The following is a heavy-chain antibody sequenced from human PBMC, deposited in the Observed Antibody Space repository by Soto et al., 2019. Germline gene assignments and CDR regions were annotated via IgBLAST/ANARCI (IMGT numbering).Heavy chain of an antibody. D-gene: IGHD1-26*01. CDR1: VLRFSYNF. CDR2: INRRSTYT. V-gene: IGHV3-11*03. Sequence: PGGSLRLACAASVLRFSYNFMIWIRQAPGKGLEFVSYINRRSTYTDYADSVRGRFTISRDNAKNSLYLEMNSLRVEDTAIYYCATGTYHADDVYDIWGQGTLVTVSS. CDR3: ATGTYHADDVYDI. J-gene: IGHJ3*02.